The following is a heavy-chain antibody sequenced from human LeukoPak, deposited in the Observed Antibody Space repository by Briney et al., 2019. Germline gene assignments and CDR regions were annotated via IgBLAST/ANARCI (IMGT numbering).Heavy chain of an antibody. D-gene: IGHD2-2*01. CDR1: AGSISNYW. J-gene: IGHJ4*02. V-gene: IGHV4-59*08. CDR3: ARHVSSSMSGSRRGDFDY. Sequence: PSETLSLTCTVSAGSISNYWWSWIRQPPGKGLEWIGNIYYSGSTNYNPSLKSRVTISVDTSKIQFSLKLSSVTAADTAVYYCARHVSSSMSGSRRGDFDYWGQGTLVTVSS. CDR2: IYYSGST.